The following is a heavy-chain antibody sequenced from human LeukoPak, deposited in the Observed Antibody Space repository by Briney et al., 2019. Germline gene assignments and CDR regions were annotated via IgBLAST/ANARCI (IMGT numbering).Heavy chain of an antibody. V-gene: IGHV1-8*01. D-gene: IGHD3-10*01. J-gene: IGHJ4*02. Sequence: ASVKVSCKASGYTFTSYDIYWVRQATGQGLEWMGWMNPNSGNTGYAQKFQGRVTMTRNTSISTAYMELSSLRSEDTAVYYCARGRVRRGDYYGFWGQGSLVTVSS. CDR3: ARGRVRRGDYYGF. CDR1: GYTFTSYD. CDR2: MNPNSGNT.